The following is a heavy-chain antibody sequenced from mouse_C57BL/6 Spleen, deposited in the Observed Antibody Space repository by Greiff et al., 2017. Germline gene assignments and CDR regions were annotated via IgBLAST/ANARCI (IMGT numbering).Heavy chain of an antibody. CDR1: GFTFSDAW. V-gene: IGHV6-6*01. CDR2: IRNKANNHAT. CDR3: TSRCSNYGGYYYAMDY. J-gene: IGHJ4*01. Sequence: EVKLMESGGGLVQPGGSMKLSCAASGFTFSDAWMDWVRQSPEKGLEWVAEIRNKANNHATYYAESVKGRFTISRDDSKSSVYLQMNSLRAEDTGIYYCTSRCSNYGGYYYAMDYWGQGTSVTVSS. D-gene: IGHD2-5*01.